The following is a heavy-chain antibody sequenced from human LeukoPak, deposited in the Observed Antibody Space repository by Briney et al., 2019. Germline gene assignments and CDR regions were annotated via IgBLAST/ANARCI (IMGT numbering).Heavy chain of an antibody. CDR2: IKQDGSEK. CDR3: AREGYGLYYFDY. V-gene: IGHV3-7*01. J-gene: IGHJ4*02. Sequence: GGSLRLSCAASGFTFSSYWMSWVRQAPGKGLEWVANIKQDGSEKYYVDSVKGRFTISRDNAKNSLYLRMNSLRAEDTVVYYCAREGYGLYYFDYWGQGTLVTVSS. D-gene: IGHD3/OR15-3a*01. CDR1: GFTFSSYW.